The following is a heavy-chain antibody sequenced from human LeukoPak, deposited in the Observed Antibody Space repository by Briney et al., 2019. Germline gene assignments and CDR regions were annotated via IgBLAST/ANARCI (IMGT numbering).Heavy chain of an antibody. J-gene: IGHJ4*02. CDR2: ISDSGSTT. D-gene: IGHD3-22*01. V-gene: IGHV3-23*01. Sequence: GGSLRLSCAASGFTFSTYAMNWVRQAPGTGLEGVSGISDSGSTTYYADSVKGRCTISRDNSKNTLYLQMNSLRVEDTAVYYCAKVYYDSSGYHYFDYWGQGTLVTVSS. CDR3: AKVYYDSSGYHYFDY. CDR1: GFTFSTYA.